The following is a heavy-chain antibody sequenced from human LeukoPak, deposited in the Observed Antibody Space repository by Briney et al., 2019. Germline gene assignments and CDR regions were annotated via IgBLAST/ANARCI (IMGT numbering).Heavy chain of an antibody. CDR1: GFTFSSYA. J-gene: IGHJ4*02. V-gene: IGHV3-48*01. Sequence: GGSLRLSCAASGFTFSSYAMSWVRQAPGKGLEWVSYIRGGDSISYAESVKGRFTISRDNAKNSLSLQMNSLRAEDTAIYYCARDKDWSFDYWGQGTLVTVPS. CDR3: ARDKDWSFDY. D-gene: IGHD3/OR15-3a*01. CDR2: IRGGDSI.